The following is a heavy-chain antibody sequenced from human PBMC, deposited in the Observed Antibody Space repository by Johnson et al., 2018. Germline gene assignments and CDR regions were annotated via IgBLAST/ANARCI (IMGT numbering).Heavy chain of an antibody. V-gene: IGHV3-23*01. D-gene: IGHD3-3*02. Sequence: EVQLLESGGGLVQPGGSLRLSCEGTGFTFSSYAMSWVRQAPGKGLEWVSGNSGSGGYTYYADAVKGRFTISRDNSKNTRYLQMSSLRAEDTAIYYCAKEHTLIRDYMDVWGKGTTVTVSS. CDR2: NSGSGGYT. J-gene: IGHJ6*03. CDR3: AKEHTLIRDYMDV. CDR1: GFTFSSYA.